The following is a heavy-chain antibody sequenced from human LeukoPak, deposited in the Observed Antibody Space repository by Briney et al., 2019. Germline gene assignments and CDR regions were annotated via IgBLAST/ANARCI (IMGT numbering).Heavy chain of an antibody. D-gene: IGHD3-22*01. CDR3: ARCADCYDSSGDNAFDI. Sequence: SETLSLTCSVSGDSITSSYYWGWIRQPPGKGLEWIGSIYHSGNTYYNPSLKSRVTISVDTSKNQFSLKLSSVTAADTAVYYCARCADCYDSSGDNAFDIWGQGTMVTVSS. CDR2: IYHSGNT. CDR1: GDSITSSYY. J-gene: IGHJ3*02. V-gene: IGHV4-38-2*02.